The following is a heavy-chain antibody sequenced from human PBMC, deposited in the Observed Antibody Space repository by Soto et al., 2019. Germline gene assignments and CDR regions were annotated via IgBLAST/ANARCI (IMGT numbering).Heavy chain of an antibody. Sequence: GASVKVSCKGSGYSFTNYWIGWVRQMPGKGLEWMGIMHPGDSDTRYSPSFQGQVTISADKSINTAYLQWSSLKPSDSAMYYCARHNRYSSTWFEGWFDPWGQGTLVTVSS. CDR3: ARHNRYSSTWFEGWFDP. CDR2: MHPGDSDT. V-gene: IGHV5-51*01. D-gene: IGHD6-13*01. J-gene: IGHJ5*02. CDR1: GYSFTNYW.